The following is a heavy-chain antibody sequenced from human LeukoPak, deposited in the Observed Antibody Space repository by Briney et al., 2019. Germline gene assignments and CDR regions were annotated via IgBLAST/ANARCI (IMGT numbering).Heavy chain of an antibody. J-gene: IGHJ4*02. Sequence: PGGSLRLSCAASGFTFSTYWMSWVRQAPGKGLEWVATIKQDGREKYSVDSVKGGFTISRDNAKNSLYLQMNSLRVEDTAVYYCARTGDLDYWGQGTLVTVSS. V-gene: IGHV3-7*05. CDR1: GFTFSTYW. CDR2: IKQDGREK. CDR3: ARTGDLDY. D-gene: IGHD4-17*01.